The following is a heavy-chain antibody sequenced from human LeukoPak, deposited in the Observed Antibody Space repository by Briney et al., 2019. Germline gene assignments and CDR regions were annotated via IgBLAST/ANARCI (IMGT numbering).Heavy chain of an antibody. V-gene: IGHV3-30*18. Sequence: GGSLRLSCAGSQFTFSSYGMHWVRQAPGKGLEWLAAISYDGNVNYYADSVKGRFTISRDNSRNTVYLQLNSLSAEDTAVYYCAKPYLCSGDCHFDSWGQGTLVTVSS. CDR1: QFTFSSYG. CDR2: ISYDGNVN. J-gene: IGHJ4*02. CDR3: AKPYLCSGDCHFDS. D-gene: IGHD2-21*02.